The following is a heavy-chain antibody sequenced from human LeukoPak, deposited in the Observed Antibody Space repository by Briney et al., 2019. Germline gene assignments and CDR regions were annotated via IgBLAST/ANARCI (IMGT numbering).Heavy chain of an antibody. J-gene: IGHJ3*01. CDR3: ARLFSSSWYRGAFDL. CDR1: GGSISSSSYY. CDR2: IYYSGNT. D-gene: IGHD6-13*01. V-gene: IGHV4-39*02. Sequence: PSETLSLTCTVSGGSISSSSYYWGWIRQPPGKGLERIGGIYYSGNTSYNPSLKSRVTISVETSKNHFSLKMSSVTAADTAVYYCARLFSSSWYRGAFDLWGQGTMVTVSS.